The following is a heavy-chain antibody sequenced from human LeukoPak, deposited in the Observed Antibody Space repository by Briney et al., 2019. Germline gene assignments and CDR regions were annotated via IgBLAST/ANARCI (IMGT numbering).Heavy chain of an antibody. Sequence: GRSLRLSCAASGFTFSSYAMHWVRQAPGKGLEWVAVISYDGSNKYYADSVKGRFTISRDNSKNTLYLQMNSLRAEDTAVYYCARDRDGFYYDSGGPVGYWGQGTLVTVSS. D-gene: IGHD3-22*01. CDR1: GFTFSSYA. CDR3: ARDRDGFYYDSGGPVGY. V-gene: IGHV3-30-3*01. CDR2: ISYDGSNK. J-gene: IGHJ4*02.